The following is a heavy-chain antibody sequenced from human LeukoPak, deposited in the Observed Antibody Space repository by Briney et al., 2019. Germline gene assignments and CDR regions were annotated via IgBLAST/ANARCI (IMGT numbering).Heavy chain of an antibody. J-gene: IGHJ4*02. CDR1: GGSISSYY. CDR2: IYTSGST. V-gene: IGHV4-4*07. CDR3: AREGVGYSSSWYDDYFDY. Sequence: SETLSLTCTVSGGSISSYYWNWIRQPAGKGLEWIGRIYTSGSTNYNPSLKSRVTMSVDTSKNQFSLKLSSVTAADTAVYYCAREGVGYSSSWYDDYFDYWGQGTLVTVSS. D-gene: IGHD6-13*01.